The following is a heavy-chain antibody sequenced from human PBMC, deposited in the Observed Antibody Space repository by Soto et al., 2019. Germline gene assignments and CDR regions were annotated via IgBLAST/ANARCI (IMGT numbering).Heavy chain of an antibody. CDR3: ATGIAGSYAY. V-gene: IGHV4-59*08. D-gene: IGHD1-26*01. CDR1: GGSISSYY. J-gene: IGHJ4*02. CDR2: IYHTGNA. Sequence: SETLSLTCTVSGGSISSYYWSWIRQPPGEGLEWIGSIYHTGNANYNPSLKSRVTISVDTSKNQFSLKLTSVTAADTGVYYCATGIAGSYAYWGPGTLVTVSS.